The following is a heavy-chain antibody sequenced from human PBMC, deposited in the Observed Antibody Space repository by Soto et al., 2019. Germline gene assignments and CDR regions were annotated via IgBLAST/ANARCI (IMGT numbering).Heavy chain of an antibody. CDR1: GYTFTSYG. D-gene: IGHD5-18*01. CDR3: ARVRDSYGPYYFEY. V-gene: IGHV1-18*01. Sequence: QVQLVQSGAEVKKPGASVKVSCKASGYTFTSYGISWVRQAPGQGLEWMGWISAYNGNTNYAQKLQGRVTMTTDTSTSQAEKGLRRLRADDTAVYYCARVRDSYGPYYFEYGGQGSLVAVS. CDR2: ISAYNGNT. J-gene: IGHJ4*02.